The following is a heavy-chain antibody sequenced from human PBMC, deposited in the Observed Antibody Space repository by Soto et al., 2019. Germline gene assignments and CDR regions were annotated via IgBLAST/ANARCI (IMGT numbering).Heavy chain of an antibody. D-gene: IGHD4-17*01. Sequence: GSLRLSCAASGFTFSSYWMSWVRQAPGKGLEWVANIKQDGSEKYYVDSVKGRFTISRDNAKNTLYLQMNSLRAEDTAVYYCAKNPFYGDYAYYYYYMDVWGKGTTVTVSS. J-gene: IGHJ6*03. CDR1: GFTFSSYW. CDR2: IKQDGSEK. V-gene: IGHV3-7*01. CDR3: AKNPFYGDYAYYYYYMDV.